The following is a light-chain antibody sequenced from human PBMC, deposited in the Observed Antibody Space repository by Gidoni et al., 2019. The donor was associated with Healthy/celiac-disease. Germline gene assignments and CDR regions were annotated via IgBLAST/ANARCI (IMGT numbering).Light chain of an antibody. CDR3: QQYNNWPPWT. Sequence: IVMTQSPATPSVTPGESAPLSCRASQRVSSNFAWYQQKPGPAPRLLIYCASSRATGIPARFSGSGSGTEFTLTISSLQYEDFAVYYCQQYNNWPPWTFGQGTKVEIK. CDR2: CAS. J-gene: IGKJ1*01. CDR1: QRVSSN. V-gene: IGKV3-15*01.